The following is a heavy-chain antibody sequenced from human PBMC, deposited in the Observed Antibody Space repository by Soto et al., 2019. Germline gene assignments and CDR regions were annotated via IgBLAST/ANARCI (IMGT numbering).Heavy chain of an antibody. CDR3: ASGRYGDY. CDR2: ISAHNGNT. D-gene: IGHD1-26*01. Sequence: QVHLVQSGAEVKKPGASVKVSCKGSGYGFTTYGITWVRQAPGQGLEWMAWISAHNGNTNYAKKLQGRVTVTRDTSASTAYMEPRGLSSDASAVYYCASGRYGDYWGQGALVTVSA. J-gene: IGHJ4*02. V-gene: IGHV1-18*01. CDR1: GYGFTTYG.